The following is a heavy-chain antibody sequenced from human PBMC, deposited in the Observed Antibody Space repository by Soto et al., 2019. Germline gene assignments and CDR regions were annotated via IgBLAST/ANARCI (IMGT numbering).Heavy chain of an antibody. Sequence: QVQLVQSGAEVKKPGASVKVSCKASGYTFTSYAMHWVRQAPGQRLEWMGWINAGNGNTKYSQKFQGRVTITRDTSASTAYMELSSLRSEDTGVYYCARSDSSGYYSRAYFDYWGQGTLVTVSS. V-gene: IGHV1-3*01. CDR1: GYTFTSYA. J-gene: IGHJ4*02. CDR3: ARSDSSGYYSRAYFDY. D-gene: IGHD3-22*01. CDR2: INAGNGNT.